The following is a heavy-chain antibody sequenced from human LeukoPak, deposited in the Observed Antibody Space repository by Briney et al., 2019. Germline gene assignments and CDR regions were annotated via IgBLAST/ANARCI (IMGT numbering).Heavy chain of an antibody. D-gene: IGHD4-17*01. CDR2: MNPNSGNT. J-gene: IGHJ4*02. Sequence: ASVKVSCKASGYTFTSYDINWVRQATGQGLEWMGWMNPNSGNTGYAQKFQGRVTMTRNTSISTAYMELSSLRSVDTAVYYCAVVTTVNLQWRDYWGQGTLVTVSS. V-gene: IGHV1-8*01. CDR3: AVVTTVNLQWRDY. CDR1: GYTFTSYD.